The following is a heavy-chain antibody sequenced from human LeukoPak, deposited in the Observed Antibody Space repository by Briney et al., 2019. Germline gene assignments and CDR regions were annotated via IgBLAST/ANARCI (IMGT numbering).Heavy chain of an antibody. CDR3: ARNVDTAMGSFDY. V-gene: IGHV5-51*01. J-gene: IGHJ4*02. CDR2: IYPGDSDT. CDR1: GYSFTSYW. D-gene: IGHD5-18*01. Sequence: GESLKISCKGSGYSFTSYWIGWVRPMPGKGLEWMGIIYPGDSDTRYSPSFQGQVTISADKSISTACLQWSSLKASDTAMCYCARNVDTAMGSFDYWGQETLVTVSS.